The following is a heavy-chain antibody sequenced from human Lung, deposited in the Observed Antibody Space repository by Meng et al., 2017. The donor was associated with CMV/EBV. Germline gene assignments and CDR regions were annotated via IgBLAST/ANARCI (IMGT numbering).Heavy chain of an antibody. J-gene: IGHJ1*01. CDR1: GDSITNHNW. CDR3: LRRSGGSV. D-gene: IGHD3-10*01. CDR2: IPHRGSS. Sequence: QGRSRESGPGLVKPSGTLSLTCAVSGDSITNHNWWAWVRQPPGKGLEWIGEIPHRGSSAYNPSLKSRVSMSIDKSKNQFSLKLTSVTAADTAVYHCLRRSGGSVWGQGTLVTVSS. V-gene: IGHV4-4*02.